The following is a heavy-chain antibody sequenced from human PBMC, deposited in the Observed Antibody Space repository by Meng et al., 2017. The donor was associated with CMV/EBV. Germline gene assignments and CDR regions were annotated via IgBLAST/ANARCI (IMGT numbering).Heavy chain of an antibody. CDR1: W. CDR3: TTQMSYGYCSGGSCYGGYFDY. Sequence: WMSWVRQAPGKGLERVGRIKSKTDGGTTDYAAPVKGRFTISRDDSKNTLYLQMNSLKTEDTAVYYCTTQMSYGYCSGGSCYGGYFDYWGQGTLVTVSS. D-gene: IGHD2-15*01. J-gene: IGHJ4*02. V-gene: IGHV3-15*01. CDR2: IKSKTDGGTT.